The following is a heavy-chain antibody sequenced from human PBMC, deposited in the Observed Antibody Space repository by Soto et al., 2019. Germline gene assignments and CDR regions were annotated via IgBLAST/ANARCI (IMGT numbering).Heavy chain of an antibody. J-gene: IGHJ3*02. CDR1: GFTFSSYA. Sequence: GGSLRLSCAASGFTFSSYAMSWVRQAPGKGLEWVSAISGSGGSTYYADSVKGRFTISRDNSKNTLYLQMNSLRAEDTAVYYCAKDRYDYIWGSYHTDDAFDIWGQGTMVTVSS. V-gene: IGHV3-23*01. CDR3: AKDRYDYIWGSYHTDDAFDI. D-gene: IGHD3-16*02. CDR2: ISGSGGST.